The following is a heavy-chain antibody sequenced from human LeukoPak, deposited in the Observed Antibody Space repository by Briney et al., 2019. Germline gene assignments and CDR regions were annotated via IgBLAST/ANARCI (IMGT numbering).Heavy chain of an antibody. V-gene: IGHV5-10-1*01. CDR2: IDPSDSYT. CDR3: ARPGKAVAASYYYYGMDV. J-gene: IGHJ6*04. CDR1: GYSFTSYW. Sequence: GESLKISCQGSGYSFTSYWISWVRQMPGKGLEWMGRIDPSDSYTNYSPSFQGHVTISADKSISTAYLQWSGLKASDTAMYYCARPGKAVAASYYYYGMDVWGKGTTVTVSS. D-gene: IGHD6-19*01.